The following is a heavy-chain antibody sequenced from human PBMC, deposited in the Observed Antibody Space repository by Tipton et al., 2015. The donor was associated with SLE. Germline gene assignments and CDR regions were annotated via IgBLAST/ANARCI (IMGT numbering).Heavy chain of an antibody. D-gene: IGHD3-10*01. J-gene: IGHJ4*02. Sequence: TLSLTCTVSVGSISSSIHYWGWIRQPPGKGLEWFGCIYCRETTYYNPSLTSRLTLSVDTSKNYFSLKLCSVTASDTAVYYCAGHGPESSLLWFGDGLDYWGQGTLVTVSS. CDR3: AGHGPESSLLWFGDGLDY. V-gene: IGHV4-39*01. CDR1: VGSISSSIHY. CDR2: IYCRETT.